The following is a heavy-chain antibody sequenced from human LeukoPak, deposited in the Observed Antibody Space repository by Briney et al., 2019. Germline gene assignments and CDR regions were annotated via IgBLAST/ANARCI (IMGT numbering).Heavy chain of an antibody. CDR2: IYNSGNT. J-gene: IGHJ5*02. Sequence: KPSETLSLTCTVSGASISGSYWSWVRQPPGKGLEWIGCIYNSGNTYYNPSLKSRVTISVDTSKNQFSLKLSSVTAADTAVYYCVLRAARPFWFDPWGQGTLVTVSS. V-gene: IGHV4-4*09. CDR3: VLRAARPFWFDP. CDR1: GASISGSY. D-gene: IGHD6-6*01.